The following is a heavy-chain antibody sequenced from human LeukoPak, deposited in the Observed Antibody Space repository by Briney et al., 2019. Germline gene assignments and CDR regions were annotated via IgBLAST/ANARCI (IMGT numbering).Heavy chain of an antibody. CDR1: GGSISSYY. V-gene: IGHV4-59*08. CDR2: IYYSGST. CDR3: ARARPRTDAFDI. J-gene: IGHJ3*02. Sequence: PSETLSLTCTVSGGSISSYYWSWIRQPPGKGLEWIGYIYYSGSTNYNPSLKSRVTISVDTSKNQFSLKLSSVTAADTAVYYCARARPRTDAFDIWGQGTMVTVSS.